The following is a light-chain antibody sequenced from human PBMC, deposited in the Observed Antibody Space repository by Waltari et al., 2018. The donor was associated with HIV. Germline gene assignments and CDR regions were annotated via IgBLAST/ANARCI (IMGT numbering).Light chain of an antibody. V-gene: IGLV3-21*02. CDR3: QVWDSGSDHRV. CDR2: DDS. Sequence: YVLTQPPPVSLAPGQTARITCGGDKIERKDVHWYQQKAGQVPVLVVYDDSDRPSGIPERFSGSNSGNTATLTISRVEAGDEADYYCQVWDSGSDHRVFGGGTKLTVL. CDR1: KIERKD. J-gene: IGLJ3*02.